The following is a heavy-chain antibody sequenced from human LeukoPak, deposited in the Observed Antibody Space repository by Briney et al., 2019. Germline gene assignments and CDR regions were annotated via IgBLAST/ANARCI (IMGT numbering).Heavy chain of an antibody. J-gene: IGHJ5*02. Sequence: TGGSLRLSCAASGFTFSSYGMHWVRQAPGKGLEWVAVIWYGGSNKYYADSVKGRFTISRDNAKNSLYLQMNSLRAEDTAVYYCARDPPVGATWVQLTWFDPWGQGTLVTVSS. CDR3: ARDPPVGATWVQLTWFDP. CDR1: GFTFSSYG. D-gene: IGHD1-26*01. CDR2: IWYGGSNK. V-gene: IGHV3-33*08.